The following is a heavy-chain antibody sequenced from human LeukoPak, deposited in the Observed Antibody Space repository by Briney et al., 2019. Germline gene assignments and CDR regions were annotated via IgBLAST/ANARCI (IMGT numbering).Heavy chain of an antibody. J-gene: IGHJ5*02. CDR2: IYYSGST. CDR1: GDSISSYY. V-gene: IGHV4-59*01. Sequence: PSETLSLTCTVSGDSISSYYWSWIRQPPGKGLEWIGYIYYSGSTNYNPSLKSRVTISVDTSKNQFSLKLSSVTAADTAVYYCARDGQPGWLDPWGQGTLVTVSS. CDR3: ARDGQPGWLDP. D-gene: IGHD6-13*01.